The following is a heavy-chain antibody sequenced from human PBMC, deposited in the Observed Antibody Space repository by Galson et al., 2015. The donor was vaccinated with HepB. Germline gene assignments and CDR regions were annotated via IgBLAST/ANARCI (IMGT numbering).Heavy chain of an antibody. V-gene: IGHV3-48*03. CDR3: ARGAKEYFFDP. D-gene: IGHD6-6*01. CDR1: GFTFSSYE. Sequence: SLRLSCAASGFTFSSYEMNWVRQAPGKGLEWVSYISSSGDTVYYADSVKGRFTISRGSAKNSLYLQMNSLRAEDTAVYYCARGAKEYFFDPWGQGTLVTVSS. J-gene: IGHJ5*02. CDR2: ISSSGDTV.